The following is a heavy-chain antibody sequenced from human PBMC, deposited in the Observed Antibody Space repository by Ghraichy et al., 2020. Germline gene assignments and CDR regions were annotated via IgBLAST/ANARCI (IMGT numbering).Heavy chain of an antibody. J-gene: IGHJ4*02. D-gene: IGHD5-18*01. V-gene: IGHV3-23*01. CDR2: ISGSGGNT. CDR3: ASGYSYGGPY. CDR1: GFTFISYA. Sequence: GGSLRLSCAASGFTFISYAMSWVRQAPGKGLEWVSAISGSGGNTFYADSLKGRFTISRDNSRNTLYLQMNSLGAEDTAVYYCASGYSYGGPYWGQGTLVTVSS.